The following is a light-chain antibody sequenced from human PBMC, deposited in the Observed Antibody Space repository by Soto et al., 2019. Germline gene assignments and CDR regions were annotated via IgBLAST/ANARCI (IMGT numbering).Light chain of an antibody. V-gene: IGKV1-39*01. CDR1: QSISSY. Sequence: DIQMTQSPSSLSASVGDRVTITCRASQSISSYLNWYQQKPGKAPKLLIYAASSLQSGVPSRFSGSGSGTDFPLTISSLQPEDFATYYCQQSDSTLITFGQGTRLEIK. J-gene: IGKJ5*01. CDR2: AAS. CDR3: QQSDSTLIT.